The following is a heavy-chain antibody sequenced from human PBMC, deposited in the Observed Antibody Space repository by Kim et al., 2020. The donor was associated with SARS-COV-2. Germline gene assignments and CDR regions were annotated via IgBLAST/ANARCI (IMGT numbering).Heavy chain of an antibody. CDR3: ARVYCSGGSCYYDY. D-gene: IGHD2-15*01. J-gene: IGHJ4*02. V-gene: IGHV4-59*01. Sequence: HSRKSRVTISVDTSKTQFSLKLSSVTAADTAVYYCARVYCSGGSCYYDYWGQGTLVTVSS.